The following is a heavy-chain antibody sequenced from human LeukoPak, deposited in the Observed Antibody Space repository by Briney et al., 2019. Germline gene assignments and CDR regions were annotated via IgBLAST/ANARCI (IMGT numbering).Heavy chain of an antibody. CDR1: GFSFSTYL. D-gene: IGHD2-15*01. V-gene: IGHV3-7*01. CDR2: IKTDGSET. Sequence: GGPLSLSCAASGFSFSTYLMTWLRQAPGKRLECVANIKTDGSETYSVDSVKGRFTISRDNAKISLYLQMNSLRVEDTAVYFCTRDLNHDSGGWGQGTLVTVSS. CDR3: TRDLNHDSGG. J-gene: IGHJ4*02.